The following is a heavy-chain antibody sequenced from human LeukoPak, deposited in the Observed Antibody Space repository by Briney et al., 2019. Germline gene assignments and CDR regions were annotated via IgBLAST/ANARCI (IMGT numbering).Heavy chain of an antibody. CDR2: INPSGGST. J-gene: IGHJ4*02. CDR1: GYTFTSYY. D-gene: IGHD3-9*01. Sequence: ASVKVSCKASGYTFTSYYMHWVRQAPGQGLEWMGIINPSGGSTSYAQKLQGRVTMTTDTSTSTAYMELRSLRSDDTAVYYCARSHSVLRYFDWFSDFDYWGQGTLVTVSS. CDR3: ARSHSVLRYFDWFSDFDY. V-gene: IGHV1-46*01.